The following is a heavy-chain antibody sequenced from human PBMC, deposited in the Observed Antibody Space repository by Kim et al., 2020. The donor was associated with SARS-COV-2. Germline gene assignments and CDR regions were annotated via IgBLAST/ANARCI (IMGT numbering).Heavy chain of an antibody. CDR2: ISWNSGSI. CDR3: AKDLGSGCYYGSSYFDY. J-gene: IGHJ4*02. D-gene: IGHD3-10*01. V-gene: IGHV3-9*01. CDR1: GFTFGDYA. Sequence: GGSLRLSCAASGFTFGDYAMHWVRQAPGKGLEWVSGISWNSGSIGYADSVKGRFTISRDNAKNSLYLQMNSLRAEDTALYYCAKDLGSGCYYGSSYFDYWGPGTLVTVSS.